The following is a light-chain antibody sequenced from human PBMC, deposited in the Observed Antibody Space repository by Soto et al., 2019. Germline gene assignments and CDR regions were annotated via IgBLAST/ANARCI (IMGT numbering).Light chain of an antibody. CDR2: GAS. Sequence: ELVMTQSPDTVYVSPGERATPSCRASQSVRSNLAWYQHKPGQAPRLLIYGASTRATGIPARFSGSGSGTEFTLTISSLQSEDFAVYYCQHYSNWPPWTFGQGTKVDIK. CDR3: QHYSNWPPWT. J-gene: IGKJ1*01. V-gene: IGKV3-15*01. CDR1: QSVRSN.